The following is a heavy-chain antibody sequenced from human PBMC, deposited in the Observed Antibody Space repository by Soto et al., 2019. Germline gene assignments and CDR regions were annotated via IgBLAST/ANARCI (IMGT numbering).Heavy chain of an antibody. Sequence: GGSLRLSCAASGFTVSSNYMSWVRQAPGKGLEWVSVIYSGGSTYYADSVKGRFTISRDNSKNTLYLQMNSLRAEDTAVYYCARIVVVAASIDYWGQGTLVTVSS. V-gene: IGHV3-66*01. CDR3: ARIVVVAASIDY. CDR2: IYSGGST. J-gene: IGHJ4*02. D-gene: IGHD2-15*01. CDR1: GFTVSSNY.